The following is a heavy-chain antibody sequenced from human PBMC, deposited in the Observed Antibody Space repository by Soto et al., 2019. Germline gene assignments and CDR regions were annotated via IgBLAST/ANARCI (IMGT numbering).Heavy chain of an antibody. CDR1: GFTFSSYW. Sequence: PGGSLRLSCAASGFTFSSYWMSWVRQAPGKGLEWVANIKQDGSEKYYVDSVKGRFTISRDNAKNSLYLQMNSLRAEDTAVYYCAGPWIQLWLGSQNWGQGTLVTVSS. CDR3: AGPWIQLWLGSQN. V-gene: IGHV3-7*01. CDR2: IKQDGSEK. D-gene: IGHD5-18*01. J-gene: IGHJ1*01.